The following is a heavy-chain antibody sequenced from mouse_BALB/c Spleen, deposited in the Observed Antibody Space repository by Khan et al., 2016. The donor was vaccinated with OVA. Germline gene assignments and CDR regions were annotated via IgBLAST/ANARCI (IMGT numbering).Heavy chain of an antibody. Sequence: QVQLQQSGAELVKPGASVKLSCKASGYTFSSYYMYWVKQRPGQGLEWIGGINPNNGGTNFNEKFKTKATLTVDKSSSTAYMQLSSLTSEDSALYYCTRSGYANPFAYWGQGTLVTVSA. CDR2: INPNNGGT. J-gene: IGHJ3*01. CDR1: GYTFSSYY. V-gene: IGHV1S81*02. D-gene: IGHD2-10*02. CDR3: TRSGYANPFAY.